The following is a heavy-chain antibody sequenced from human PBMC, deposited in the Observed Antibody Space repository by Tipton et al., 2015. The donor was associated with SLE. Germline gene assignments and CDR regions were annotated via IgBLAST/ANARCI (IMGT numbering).Heavy chain of an antibody. Sequence: QLVQSGAAVKKPGESLKISCQCFGYTFTYYWIGWVRQMPGKGLEWMGIIHPGDSDTRYSPSFEGQVTMSADKSISTAYLQWNSLKASDTAMYYCARPSDYAAGNSAFDIWGQGTMVTVSS. V-gene: IGHV5-51*03. J-gene: IGHJ3*02. CDR2: IHPGDSDT. CDR3: ARPSDYAAGNSAFDI. D-gene: IGHD4/OR15-4a*01. CDR1: GYTFTYYW.